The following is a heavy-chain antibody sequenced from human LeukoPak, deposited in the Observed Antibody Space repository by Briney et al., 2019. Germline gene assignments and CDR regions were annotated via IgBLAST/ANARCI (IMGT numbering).Heavy chain of an antibody. Sequence: PGGSLRLFCAASGFSFDDLGMTWVRQVPGEGLECVAGINWNGASTGYADSVRGRFSIYRDNAKNSLYMQMNSLRAENTALYYCARAVCPTIKFCDSSYFMDVWGKGTTVNVS. J-gene: IGHJ6*03. CDR2: INWNGAST. D-gene: IGHD6-6*01. V-gene: IGHV3-20*04. CDR3: ARAVCPTIKFCDSSYFMDV. CDR1: GFSFDDLG.